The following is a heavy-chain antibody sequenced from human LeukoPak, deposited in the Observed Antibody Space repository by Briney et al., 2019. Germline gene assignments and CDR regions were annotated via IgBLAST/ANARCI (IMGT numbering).Heavy chain of an antibody. J-gene: IGHJ6*03. V-gene: IGHV1-8*03. CDR1: GYTFTSYY. Sequence: GASVKVSCKASGYTFTSYYMHWVRQATGQGLEWMGWMNPNSGNTGYAQKFQGRVTITRNTSISTAYMELSSLRSEDTAVYYYARGWDPYCSSTSCYPYYYYMDVWGKGTTVTVSS. CDR3: ARGWDPYCSSTSCYPYYYYMDV. CDR2: MNPNSGNT. D-gene: IGHD2-2*01.